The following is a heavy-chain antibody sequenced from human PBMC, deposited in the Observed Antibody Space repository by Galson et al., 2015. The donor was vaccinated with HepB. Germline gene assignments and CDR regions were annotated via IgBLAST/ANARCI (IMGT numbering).Heavy chain of an antibody. J-gene: IGHJ4*02. CDR3: ARVRGVEIGDY. V-gene: IGHV3-48*03. D-gene: IGHD3-10*01. CDR2: ISSSGSTI. Sequence: SLRLSCAASGFTFSSYEMNWVRQAPGKGLEWVSYISSSGSTIYYADSVKGRFTISRDNAKNSLYLQMNSLRAEDTAVYYCARVRGVEIGDYWGQGTLVTVSS. CDR1: GFTFSSYE.